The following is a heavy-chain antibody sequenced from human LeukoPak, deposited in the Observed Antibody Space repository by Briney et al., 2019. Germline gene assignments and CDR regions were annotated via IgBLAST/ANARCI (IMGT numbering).Heavy chain of an antibody. CDR3: NTVVSGWYPSDYYAMDV. Sequence: GGSLRLSCEASGFTFSNAWMSWVRQAPGRGLEWVGRIKTKTDGGTADYAAPVKGRFTISRDDSINTLYLQMNSLKTEDTALYYCNTVVSGWYPSDYYAMDVWGQGTTVTVSS. V-gene: IGHV3-15*01. CDR2: IKTKTDGGTA. D-gene: IGHD6-19*01. J-gene: IGHJ6*02. CDR1: GFTFSNAW.